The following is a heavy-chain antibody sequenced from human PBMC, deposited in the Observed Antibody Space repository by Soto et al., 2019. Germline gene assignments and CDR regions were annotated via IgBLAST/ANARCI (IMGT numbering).Heavy chain of an antibody. Sequence: HVQLVESGGGVVQPGRSLRLSCAASGFTFSSYGMHWVRQAPGKGLEWVAVIWYDGSNKYYADSVKGRFTISRDNSKNTLYLQMNSLRAEDRAVYYCARDGYCSGGSCYSVPVFDYWGQGTLVTVSS. CDR1: GFTFSSYG. V-gene: IGHV3-33*01. CDR3: ARDGYCSGGSCYSVPVFDY. D-gene: IGHD2-15*01. CDR2: IWYDGSNK. J-gene: IGHJ4*02.